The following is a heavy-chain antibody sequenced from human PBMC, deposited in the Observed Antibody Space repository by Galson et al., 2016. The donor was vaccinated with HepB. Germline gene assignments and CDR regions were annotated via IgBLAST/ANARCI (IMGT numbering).Heavy chain of an antibody. CDR1: GVSVTSGGYY. J-gene: IGHJ3*01. V-gene: IGHV4-61*03. CDR2: CYYTSNT. CDR3: ARVSHDSFDL. Sequence: SETLSLTCAVSGVSVTSGGYYWSWIRQPPGKGLEWIGYCYYTSNTGYNPSLESRVTISRDTSKNHFSLTLNSLTAADTAVYYCARVSHDSFDLWGQGTMVTVSS.